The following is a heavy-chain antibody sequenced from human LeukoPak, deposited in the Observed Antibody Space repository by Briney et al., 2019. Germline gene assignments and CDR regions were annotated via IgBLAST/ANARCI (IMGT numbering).Heavy chain of an antibody. V-gene: IGHV3-7*03. CDR3: TRVLRIVGATIIDY. Sequence: GGSLRLSCAASGFALSSHWMTWVRQVPGRGPEWVANVNRDGSETYYLDSVKGRFTISKDNAKNSLYLQMNSLKTEDTAVYYCTRVLRIVGATIIDYWGQGTLVTVSS. J-gene: IGHJ4*02. CDR1: GFALSSHW. CDR2: VNRDGSET. D-gene: IGHD1-26*01.